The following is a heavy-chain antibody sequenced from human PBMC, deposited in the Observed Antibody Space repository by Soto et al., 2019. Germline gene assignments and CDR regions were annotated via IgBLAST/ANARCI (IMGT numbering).Heavy chain of an antibody. D-gene: IGHD3-9*01. V-gene: IGHV3-33*08. CDR3: ARDADTTGHYSHFDL. CDR1: GFTFSYYG. Sequence: QVQLVESGGGVVQPGGSLRLSRAASGFTFSYYGFHWVRQAPGKGLEWVAVMHTGGNEKYYVDSVKGRFTVSRGDSRNMVYLEMSGQRAEDTAEYFCARDADTTGHYSHFDLWGRGALVAVS. J-gene: IGHJ4*02. CDR2: MHTGGNEK.